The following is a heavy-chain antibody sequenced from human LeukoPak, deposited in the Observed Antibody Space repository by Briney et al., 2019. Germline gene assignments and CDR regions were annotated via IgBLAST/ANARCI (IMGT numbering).Heavy chain of an antibody. D-gene: IGHD5-18*01. V-gene: IGHV1-69*05. Sequence: SVKVSCKASGYTFTSYYMHWVRQAPGQGLEWTGGIIPIFGTANYAQKFQGRVTITTDESTSTAYMELSSLRSEDTAVYYCARGVRLWYLTNWFDPWGQGTLVTVSS. J-gene: IGHJ5*02. CDR3: ARGVRLWYLTNWFDP. CDR1: GYTFTSYY. CDR2: IIPIFGTA.